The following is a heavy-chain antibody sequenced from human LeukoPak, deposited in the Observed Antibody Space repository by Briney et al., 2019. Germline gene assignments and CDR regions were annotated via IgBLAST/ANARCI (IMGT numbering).Heavy chain of an antibody. D-gene: IGHD6-13*01. CDR1: GFTFSSYS. V-gene: IGHV3-21*01. J-gene: IGHJ4*02. Sequence: GGSLRLSCAASGFTFSSYSMNWVRQAPVKGLEWVSSISSSSSYIYYADSVKGRFTISRDNAKNSLYLQMNSLRAEDTAVYYCARVPKYSSSWYVGYWGQGTLVTVSS. CDR3: ARVPKYSSSWYVGY. CDR2: ISSSSSYI.